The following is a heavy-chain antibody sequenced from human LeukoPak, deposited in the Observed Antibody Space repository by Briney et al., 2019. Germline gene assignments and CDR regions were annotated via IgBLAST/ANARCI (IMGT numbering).Heavy chain of an antibody. V-gene: IGHV4-39*07. CDR3: ARVPLWFGDYYFDY. CDR1: GGSISSSSYY. CDR2: IYYSGST. J-gene: IGHJ4*02. D-gene: IGHD3-10*01. Sequence: PSETLSLTCTVSGGSISSSSYYWGWIRQPPGKGLEWIGSIYYSGSTYYNPSLKSRVTISVDTSKNQFSLKLSSVTAADTAVYYCARVPLWFGDYYFDYWGQGTLVTVSS.